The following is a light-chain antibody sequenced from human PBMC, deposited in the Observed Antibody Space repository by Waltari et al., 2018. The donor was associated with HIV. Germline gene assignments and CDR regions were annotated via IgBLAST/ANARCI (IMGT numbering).Light chain of an antibody. V-gene: IGKV3-15*01. CDR3: QAFGGT. CDR1: QSVCNR. Sequence: VLTQSPATLSVSPGQSATLSCGASQSVCNRLAWYQQRPGQSPRLLIYDASTRATGVPDRFSASGSGTEFTLTITSLQSEDFALYYCQAFGGTFGPGTRV. J-gene: IGKJ3*01. CDR2: DAS.